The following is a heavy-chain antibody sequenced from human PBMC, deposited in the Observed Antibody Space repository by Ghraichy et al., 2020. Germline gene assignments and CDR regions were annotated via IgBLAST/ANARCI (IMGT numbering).Heavy chain of an antibody. V-gene: IGHV3-33*01. J-gene: IGHJ6*02. CDR1: GFTFSSYG. Sequence: GESLNISCAASGFTFSSYGMHWVRQAPGKGLEWVAVIWYDGSNKYYADSVKGRFTISRDNSKNTLYLQMNSLRAEDTAVYYCARDRAPVDTSYGMDVWGQGTTVTVSS. CDR3: ARDRAPVDTSYGMDV. CDR2: IWYDGSNK.